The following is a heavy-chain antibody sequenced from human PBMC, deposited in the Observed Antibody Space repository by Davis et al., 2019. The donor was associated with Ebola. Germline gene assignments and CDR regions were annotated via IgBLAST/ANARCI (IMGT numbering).Heavy chain of an antibody. V-gene: IGHV3-30-3*01. Sequence: PGGSLSLSCAASGFTFSSYAMHWVSQAPGKGLEWVAVISYDGSNKYYADSVKGRFTISRDNSKNTLYLQMHSLRAEDTAVYYCARDQDCSSTSCADYYYGMDVWGQGTTVTVSS. J-gene: IGHJ6*02. CDR3: ARDQDCSSTSCADYYYGMDV. D-gene: IGHD2-2*01. CDR1: GFTFSSYA. CDR2: ISYDGSNK.